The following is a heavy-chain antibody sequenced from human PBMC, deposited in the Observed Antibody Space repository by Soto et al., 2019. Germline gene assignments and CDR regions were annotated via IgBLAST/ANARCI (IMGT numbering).Heavy chain of an antibody. D-gene: IGHD3-10*01. CDR2: MNPNSGNT. Sequence: QVQLVQSGAEVKKPGASVKVSCKASGYTFTSYDINWVRQASGQGLEWMGWMNPNSGNTGYAQKFQGRVTMTRNTSISTAYMELSSLRSEDTAVYYCARGINYYDSGDEAFDIWGQGTMVTVSS. V-gene: IGHV1-8*01. J-gene: IGHJ3*02. CDR3: ARGINYYDSGDEAFDI. CDR1: GYTFTSYD.